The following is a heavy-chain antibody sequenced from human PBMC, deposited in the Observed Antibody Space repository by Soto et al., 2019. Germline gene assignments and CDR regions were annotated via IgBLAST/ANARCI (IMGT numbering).Heavy chain of an antibody. CDR2: ISYDGSNK. J-gene: IGHJ4*02. D-gene: IGHD4-17*01. CDR1: GFTFSSYA. V-gene: IGHV3-30-3*01. Sequence: QVQLVESGGGVVQPGRSLRLSCAASGFTFSSYAMHWVRQAPGKGLEWVAVISYDGSNKYYADSVKGRFTISRDNSKNTLYLQMNSLRAEDTAAYYCAREIEDYGDYWYYFDYWGQGTLVTVSS. CDR3: AREIEDYGDYWYYFDY.